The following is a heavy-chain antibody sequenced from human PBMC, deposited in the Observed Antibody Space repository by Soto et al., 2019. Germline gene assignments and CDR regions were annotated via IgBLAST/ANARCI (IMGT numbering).Heavy chain of an antibody. V-gene: IGHV1-69*02. CDR1: GGTFSSYT. Sequence: GASVKVSCKASGGTFSSYTISWVRQAPGQGLEWMGRIIPILGIANYAQKFQGRVTITADKSTSTAYMELSSLRSEDTAVYYCARNGLSGSHFDYWGQGTLVTVSS. CDR3: ARNGLSGSHFDY. CDR2: IIPILGIA. J-gene: IGHJ4*02. D-gene: IGHD3-10*01.